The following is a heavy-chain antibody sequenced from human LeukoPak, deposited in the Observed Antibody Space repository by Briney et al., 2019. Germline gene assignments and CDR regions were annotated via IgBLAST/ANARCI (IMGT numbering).Heavy chain of an antibody. J-gene: IGHJ4*02. CDR3: ASTPGIAAAGGGY. D-gene: IGHD6-13*01. V-gene: IGHV3-21*01. CDR2: ISSSSSYI. Sequence: PGGSLRLSCAASGFTFSSYSMNWVRQAPGKGLEWVSSISSSSSYIYYADSVKGRFTISRDNAKNSLYLQMNSLRAEDTAVYYCASTPGIAAAGGGYWGQGTLVTVSS. CDR1: GFTFSSYS.